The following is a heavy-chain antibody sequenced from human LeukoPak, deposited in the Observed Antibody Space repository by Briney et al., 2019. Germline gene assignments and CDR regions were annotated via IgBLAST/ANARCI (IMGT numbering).Heavy chain of an antibody. CDR3: ARESHCSSTSCYVNWFDP. CDR1: GYTFTSYD. D-gene: IGHD2-2*01. V-gene: IGHV1-8*01. J-gene: IGHJ5*02. Sequence: ASVKVSCKASGYTFTSYDINWVRQATGQGLEWMGWMNPNSGNTGYAQKFQGRVTMTRNTSISTAYMELSSLRSEDTAVYYCARESHCSSTSCYVNWFDPWGQGTLVTVSS. CDR2: MNPNSGNT.